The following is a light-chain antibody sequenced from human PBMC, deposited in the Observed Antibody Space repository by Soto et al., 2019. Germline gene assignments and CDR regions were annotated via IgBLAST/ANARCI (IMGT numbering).Light chain of an antibody. CDR2: KAS. CDR1: QSISSW. J-gene: IGKJ1*01. V-gene: IGKV1-5*03. CDR3: QQYNSYWT. Sequence: DIRMTQSPSTLSASVRDRFTITCRASQSISSWLAWYKQKPGKAPKLLIYKASSLESGVPSRLSGSGYGTEFTLTISSLKPDDFATYYCQQYNSYWTFGQGTKVDIK.